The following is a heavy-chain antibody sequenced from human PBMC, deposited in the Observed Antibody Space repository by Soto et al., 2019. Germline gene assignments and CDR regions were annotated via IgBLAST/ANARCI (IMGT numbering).Heavy chain of an antibody. V-gene: IGHV4-31*03. D-gene: IGHD1-20*01. CDR2: IYYSGST. CDR1: GGSVSSGGYS. Sequence: SETLSLTCTVSGGSVSSGGYSWSWIRQHPGKGLEWIGYIYYSGSTYYNPSLKSRVTISVDTSKNQFSLKLSSVTAADTAVYYCARGYQLPPFDFWGQGTLVTVSS. CDR3: ARGYQLPPFDF. J-gene: IGHJ4*02.